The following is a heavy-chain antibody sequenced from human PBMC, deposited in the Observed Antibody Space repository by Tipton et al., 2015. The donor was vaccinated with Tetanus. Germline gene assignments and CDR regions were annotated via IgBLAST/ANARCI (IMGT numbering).Heavy chain of an antibody. CDR2: MFYGGSP. V-gene: IGHV4-61*01. CDR1: GGSVSSGSYY. Sequence: TLSLTCTVSGGSVSSGSYYWSWIRQRPGKGLEWIGYMFYGGSPKYNLSLKSRVTILVDKSKNQLSLKLRSVTAADTAVYFCARDPYYNGGGYFDYWGQGTLVTVSS. CDR3: ARDPYYNGGGYFDY. J-gene: IGHJ4*02. D-gene: IGHD3-10*01.